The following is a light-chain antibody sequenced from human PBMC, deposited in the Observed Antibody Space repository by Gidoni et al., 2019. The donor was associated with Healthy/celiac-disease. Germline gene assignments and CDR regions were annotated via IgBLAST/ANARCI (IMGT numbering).Light chain of an antibody. CDR1: QSVSSN. CDR3: QQYNNWPLLCS. J-gene: IGKJ2*04. Sequence: EIVMTQSPATLSVSPGERATLSCRASQSVSSNLAWYQQKPGQAPRLLIYGASTRATGIPARFSGSESGTEFTLTISSLQSEDFAVYYCQQYNNWPLLCSFGQGTKLGIQ. CDR2: GAS. V-gene: IGKV3-15*01.